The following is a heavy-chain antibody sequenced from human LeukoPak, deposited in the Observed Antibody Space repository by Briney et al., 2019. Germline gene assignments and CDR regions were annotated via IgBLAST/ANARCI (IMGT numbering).Heavy chain of an antibody. V-gene: IGHV4-59*08. D-gene: IGHD1/OR15-1a*01. Sequence: SEALSLTCTVSGGSISGYYWSWIRQPPGKRLEWIGYVYDTGATNYNPSLKSRFTISIDTSKNQFSLYLSSVTAADTVVYYCARLPLIATTRGGFDPWGQGTLVTVSS. J-gene: IGHJ5*02. CDR3: ARLPLIATTRGGFDP. CDR1: GGSISGYY. CDR2: VYDTGAT.